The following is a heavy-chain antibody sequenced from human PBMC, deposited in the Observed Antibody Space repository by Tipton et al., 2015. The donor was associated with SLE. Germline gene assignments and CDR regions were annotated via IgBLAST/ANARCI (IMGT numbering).Heavy chain of an antibody. CDR2: ISYDGSNK. CDR3: ATSIARYYYYGFDV. V-gene: IGHV3-30*04. CDR1: GFTFSSYA. Sequence: SLRLSCAASGFTFSSYAMHWVRQAPGKGLEWVAVISYDGSNKYYADSVKGRFTISRDNSKNTLYLQMNSLRSEDTAVYYCATSIARYYYYGFDVWGQGTTVTVSS. D-gene: IGHD1-14*01. J-gene: IGHJ6*02.